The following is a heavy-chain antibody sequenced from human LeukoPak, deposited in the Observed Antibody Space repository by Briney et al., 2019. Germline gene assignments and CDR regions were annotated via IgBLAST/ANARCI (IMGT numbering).Heavy chain of an antibody. CDR3: ARDPIGSRWPYYFNY. CDR1: GYTFTTYA. CDR2: INAGNGNT. V-gene: IGHV1-3*01. D-gene: IGHD6-13*01. J-gene: IGHJ4*02. Sequence: ASVKVSCKASGYTFTTYAMHWVRQAPGQRLEWMGWINAGNGNTKYSQKFQARVTITRDISASTAYMELSSLRSEDTAVYYCARDPIGSRWPYYFNYWGQGTLVTVSS.